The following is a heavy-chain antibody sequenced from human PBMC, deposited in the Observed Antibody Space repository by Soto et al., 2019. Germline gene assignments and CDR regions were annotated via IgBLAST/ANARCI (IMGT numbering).Heavy chain of an antibody. V-gene: IGHV3-30*18. CDR3: AKDWGSSGWYNWFDP. CDR2: ISHDGGAT. J-gene: IGHJ5*02. CDR1: GFTFSTSG. D-gene: IGHD3-16*01. Sequence: QVQLVESGGGVVQSGRSLRLSCAASGFTFSTSGMHWIRQAPGKGLEWVAMISHDGGATYYVDSVKGRFTISRDTDKNTVHLKLDSLRPEDTATYYCAKDWGSSGWYNWFDPWGQGTLVTVSS.